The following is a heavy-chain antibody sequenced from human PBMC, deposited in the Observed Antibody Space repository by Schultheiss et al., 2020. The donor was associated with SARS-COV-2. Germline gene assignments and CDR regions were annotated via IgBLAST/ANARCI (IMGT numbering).Heavy chain of an antibody. D-gene: IGHD4-11*01. J-gene: IGHJ6*03. CDR3: TTDYSNRYYYYYYMDV. Sequence: GGSLRLSCAASGFTFSSYAMSWVRQAPGKGLEWVGFIRSKTDGGTTDYAAPVKGRFTISRDDSKNTLYLQMNSLKTEDTAVYYCTTDYSNRYYYYYYMDVWGKGTTVTVSS. CDR2: IRSKTDGGTT. V-gene: IGHV3-15*01. CDR1: GFTFSSYA.